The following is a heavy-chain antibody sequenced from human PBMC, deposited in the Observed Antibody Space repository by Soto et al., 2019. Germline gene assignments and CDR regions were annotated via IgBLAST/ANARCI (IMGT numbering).Heavy chain of an antibody. J-gene: IGHJ4*02. CDR2: IYPSGTI. V-gene: IGHV4-30-2*01. D-gene: IGHD3-16*01. CDR1: GVSITTNGYS. CDR3: ATYTAFAKYYFDY. Sequence: SLTCAVSGVSITTNGYSWSWIRQPPGKGLEWIGYIYPSGTIFYNPSLNSRVTISADTSNNQFSLKLTSVTAADTAVYFCATYTAFAKYYFDYWGRGTLVTVYS.